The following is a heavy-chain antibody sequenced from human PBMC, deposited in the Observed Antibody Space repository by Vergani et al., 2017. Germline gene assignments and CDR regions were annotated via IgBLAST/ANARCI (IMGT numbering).Heavy chain of an antibody. CDR2: INPNSGGT. V-gene: IGHV1-2*02. Sequence: QVQLVQSGAEVKKPGASVKVSCKASGYTFTGYYMHWVRQAPGQGLEWMGWINPNSGGTNYAQKFQGRVTMTRDTSISTAYMELSRLRSDDTAVYYCARFTDIWTGYRYYYYYYYMDVWGKGTTVTVSS. CDR1: GYTFTGYY. CDR3: ARFTDIWTGYRYYYYYYYMDV. D-gene: IGHD3-9*01. J-gene: IGHJ6*03.